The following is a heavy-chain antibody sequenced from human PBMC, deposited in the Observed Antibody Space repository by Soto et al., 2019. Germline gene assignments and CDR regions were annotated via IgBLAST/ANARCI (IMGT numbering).Heavy chain of an antibody. J-gene: IGHJ6*02. D-gene: IGHD3-3*01. Sequence: PALSLTCEISGDSVSSNSAASNWIRQSPSRGLEWLGRTYYRSKWYNHYAVSVKSRITINPDTSKNQFSLQLNSVTPEDTAVYYCASDFSSGFPPSGYYYGMDVWGQGTTVTVSS. CDR2: TYYRSKWYN. CDR3: ASDFSSGFPPSGYYYGMDV. CDR1: GDSVSSNSAA. V-gene: IGHV6-1*01.